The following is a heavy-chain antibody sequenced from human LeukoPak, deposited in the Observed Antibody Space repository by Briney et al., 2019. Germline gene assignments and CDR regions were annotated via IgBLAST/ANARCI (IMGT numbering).Heavy chain of an antibody. J-gene: IGHJ4*02. D-gene: IGHD3-3*01. CDR3: ARDATPTQLRFRGSFDY. CDR1: GFTFSDFG. Sequence: PGGSLRLSCAASGFTFSDFGMTWVRQAPGKGLEWVSYISSSSLSIYYADSVKGRFTISRDNARNSLYLQMNSLRAEDTAMYYCARDATPTQLRFRGSFDYWGLGALVTVAS. V-gene: IGHV3-48*01. CDR2: ISSSSLSI.